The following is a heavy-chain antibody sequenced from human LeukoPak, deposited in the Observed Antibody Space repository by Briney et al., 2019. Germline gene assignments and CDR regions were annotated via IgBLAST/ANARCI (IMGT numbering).Heavy chain of an antibody. Sequence: GGSLRLSCAASGFTFSSYDMHWVRQATGKGLEWVSAIGTAGDTYYPGSVKGRFTISRDNSKNTLYLEMNSLRPEDTAVYYCAKVEYSSSWYGVGSLDDWGQGTLVTVSA. CDR3: AKVEYSSSWYGVGSLDD. CDR2: IGTAGDT. D-gene: IGHD6-13*01. J-gene: IGHJ4*02. V-gene: IGHV3-13*01. CDR1: GFTFSSYD.